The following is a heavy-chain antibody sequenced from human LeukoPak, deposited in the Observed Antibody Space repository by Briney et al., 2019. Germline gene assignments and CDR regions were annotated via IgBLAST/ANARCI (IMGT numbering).Heavy chain of an antibody. CDR1: GGSISSGGYY. J-gene: IGHJ2*01. Sequence: SETLSLTCTVSGGSISSGGYYWSWIRQPPGKGLEWIGYIYYSGSTNYNPSLKSRVTISVDTSKNQFSLKLSSVTAADTAVYYCARDMRDYGDYARYFDLWGRGTLVTVSS. CDR3: ARDMRDYGDYARYFDL. D-gene: IGHD4-17*01. CDR2: IYYSGST. V-gene: IGHV4-61*08.